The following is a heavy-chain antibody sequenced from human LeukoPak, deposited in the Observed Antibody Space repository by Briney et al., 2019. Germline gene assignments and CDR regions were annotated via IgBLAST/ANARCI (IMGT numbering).Heavy chain of an antibody. Sequence: PGGSLRLSCAASGFTFSDHYMDWVRQAPGKGLEWVGRIRNKANRYTTEYAASVKGRFTISRDDVTSSLDLQMNSLKTEDTAMYYCARVTGSAWSSAVPDYWGQGTLVTVSS. CDR2: IRNKANRYTT. J-gene: IGHJ4*02. CDR1: GFTFSDHY. CDR3: ARVTGSAWSSAVPDY. D-gene: IGHD6-19*01. V-gene: IGHV3-72*01.